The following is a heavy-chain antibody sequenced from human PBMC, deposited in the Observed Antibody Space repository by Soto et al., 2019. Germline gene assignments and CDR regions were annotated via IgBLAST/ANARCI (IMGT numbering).Heavy chain of an antibody. D-gene: IGHD7-27*01. CDR2: IYYSGST. V-gene: IGHV4-59*08. CDR1: GGSISSYY. J-gene: IGHJ4*02. Sequence: LSLTCTVSGGSISSYYWSWIRQPPGKGLEWIGYIYYSGSTNYNPSLKSRVTISVDTSKNQFSLKLSSVTAADTAVYYCARRWGRTFDYWGQGTLVTVSS. CDR3: ARRWGRTFDY.